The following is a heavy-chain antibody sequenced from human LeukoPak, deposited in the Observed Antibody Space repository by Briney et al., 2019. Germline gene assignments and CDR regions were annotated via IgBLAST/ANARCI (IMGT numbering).Heavy chain of an antibody. Sequence: SVRGRFTISRDNAKNSLYLQVNSLRDEDTPMYFCARAAYSSGPDYWGQGTLVTVSS. D-gene: IGHD6-19*01. V-gene: IGHV3-48*02. J-gene: IGHJ4*02. CDR3: ARAAYSSGPDY.